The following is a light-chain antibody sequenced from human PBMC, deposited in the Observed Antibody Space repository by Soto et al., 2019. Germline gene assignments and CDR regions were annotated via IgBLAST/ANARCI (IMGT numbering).Light chain of an antibody. CDR1: QDINNW. CDR3: QHYNSRRT. J-gene: IGKJ1*01. Sequence: DIQMTQSPSTLSASVGDRVTITCRASQDINNWLAWYQQKPGNAPKFLIYDASSLQSGVSSRFSGSGSGREFTLTISSLQPDDFVTYYCQHYNSRRTFGQGTKVEIK. V-gene: IGKV1-5*01. CDR2: DAS.